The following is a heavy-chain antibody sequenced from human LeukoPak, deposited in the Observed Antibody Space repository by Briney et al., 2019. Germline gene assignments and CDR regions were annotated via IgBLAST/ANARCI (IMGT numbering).Heavy chain of an antibody. D-gene: IGHD1-1*01. Sequence: ASVKVSCKASGYSFTGYHIHWMRQAPGQGLEWMGWVACQAGDTKYSQKFGGRITVARDTSITTSFLELTGLTSDDTAVYFCARDLTGDVSAYFDYWGQGTLVDVSS. CDR3: ARDLTGDVSAYFDY. CDR1: GYSFTGYH. J-gene: IGHJ4*02. V-gene: IGHV1-2*02. CDR2: VACQAGDT.